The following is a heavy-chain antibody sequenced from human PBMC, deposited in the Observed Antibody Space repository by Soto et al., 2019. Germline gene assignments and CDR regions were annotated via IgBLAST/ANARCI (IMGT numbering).Heavy chain of an antibody. CDR1: GDSISTRSNY. D-gene: IGHD1-1*01. CDR3: ARGGPPIRAHNPPEYYQP. Sequence: SETLSLTCTVSGDSISTRSNYWAWIRQPPGKGLEWIGSIYYTGGTYYNPSLKSRVTLFLDTSKNQFSLNLNSVTAADTAPYSWARGGPPIRAHNPPEYYQPGGEGPRVTVSS. J-gene: IGHJ1*01. V-gene: IGHV4-39*01. CDR2: IYYTGGT.